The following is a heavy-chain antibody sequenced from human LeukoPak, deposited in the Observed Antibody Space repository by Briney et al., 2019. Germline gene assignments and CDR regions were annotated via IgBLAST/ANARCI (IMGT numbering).Heavy chain of an antibody. CDR2: IYYSGST. J-gene: IGHJ5*02. CDR3: ARFTPQGYGWGGYNRFDP. CDR1: SGSISSYY. Sequence: PSETLSLTCTVSSGSISSYYWNWIRQPPGKGLEWIGYIYYSGSTNYNPSLKSRVTISLDTSKNQFSLNLTSVTAADTAVYYCARFTPQGYGWGGYNRFDPWGQGTLVTVSS. D-gene: IGHD3-16*01. V-gene: IGHV4-59*01.